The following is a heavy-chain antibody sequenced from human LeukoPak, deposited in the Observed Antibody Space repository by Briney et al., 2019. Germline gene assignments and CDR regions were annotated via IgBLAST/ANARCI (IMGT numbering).Heavy chain of an antibody. CDR1: GDSISSYY. V-gene: IGHV4-59*01. J-gene: IGHJ4*02. CDR3: ARLALQEVGATQTYYLDY. Sequence: SETLSLTCTVSGDSISSYYWSWIRQPPGKGLEWIGYIYYSGSTNYNPSLKSRVTISVDTSKNQFSLKLSSVTAADTAVYYCARLALQEVGATQTYYLDYWGQGTLVTVSS. D-gene: IGHD1-26*01. CDR2: IYYSGST.